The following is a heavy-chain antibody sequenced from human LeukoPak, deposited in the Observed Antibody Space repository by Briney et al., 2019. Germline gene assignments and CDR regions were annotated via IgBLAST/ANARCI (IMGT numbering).Heavy chain of an antibody. CDR3: ARCGVAGSYYYGMDV. Sequence: SQTLSLTCSVSGGSISSGSDYWSWIRQPAGEGLEWIGRMFTSGSTNYNPSLKSRVSISLHTSKNQFSLKLSAVTAADTALYYCARCGVAGSYYYGMDVWGQGTTVTVSS. CDR2: MFTSGST. D-gene: IGHD2-15*01. J-gene: IGHJ6*02. V-gene: IGHV4-61*02. CDR1: GGSISSGSDY.